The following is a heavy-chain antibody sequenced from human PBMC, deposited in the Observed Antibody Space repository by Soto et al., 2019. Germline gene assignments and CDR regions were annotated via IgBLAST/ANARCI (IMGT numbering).Heavy chain of an antibody. CDR2: ISGYNGNT. CDR1: GYTFNTYG. CDR3: ARAVPLDY. V-gene: IGHV1-18*04. D-gene: IGHD6-19*01. J-gene: IGHJ4*02. Sequence: QVQLVQSGPEVKKPGASVQVSCKASGYTFNTYGINWVRQAPGQGLEWMGWISGYNGNTNYAQNHQDRVTLTIDTSTGTAYMEGRSLRSDDTALCYCARAVPLDYWGQGTLVTVSS.